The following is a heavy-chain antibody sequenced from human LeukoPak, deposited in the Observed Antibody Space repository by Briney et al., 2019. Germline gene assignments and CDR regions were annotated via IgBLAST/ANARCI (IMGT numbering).Heavy chain of an antibody. CDR3: AKGVREWFPYYFDY. D-gene: IGHD3-3*01. CDR1: GFTFSSYS. J-gene: IGHJ4*02. Sequence: PGGSLRLSCAASGFTFSSYSMNWVRQAPGKGLEWVSSISSSSSYIYYADSVKGRFTISRDNAMNSLYLQMNSLRAEDTAVYYCAKGVREWFPYYFDYWGQGTLVTVSS. V-gene: IGHV3-21*04. CDR2: ISSSSSYI.